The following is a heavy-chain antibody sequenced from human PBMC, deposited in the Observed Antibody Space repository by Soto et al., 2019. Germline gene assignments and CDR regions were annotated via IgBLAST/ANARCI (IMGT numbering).Heavy chain of an antibody. D-gene: IGHD6-19*01. V-gene: IGHV1-18*01. J-gene: IGHJ3*02. CDR1: GYTFTSYG. CDR2: ISAYNGNT. Sequence: QVQLVQSGAEVKKPGASVKVSCKASGYTFTSYGISWVRQAPGQGLEWMGWISAYNGNTNYAQKLQGRVTMTTDTATSTAYMELRRLRSADTAVYYCARGRPWDSSGGDGGAFDIWGQGTMVTVSS. CDR3: ARGRPWDSSGGDGGAFDI.